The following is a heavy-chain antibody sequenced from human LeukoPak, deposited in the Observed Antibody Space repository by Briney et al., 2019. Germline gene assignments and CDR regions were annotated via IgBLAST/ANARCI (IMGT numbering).Heavy chain of an antibody. J-gene: IGHJ3*01. CDR1: GYSFTSYW. V-gene: IGHV5-51*01. Sequence: KPGESLKISCKGFGYSFTSYWIGWVRQMPGKGLEWMGIIYPGDSDRRYSPSFQGQVTISADKSISTAYLQWSSLKASDSAMYYCARRADTGGTGDALDVWGQGTMVTVSS. CDR2: IYPGDSDR. D-gene: IGHD2-8*02. CDR3: ARRADTGGTGDALDV.